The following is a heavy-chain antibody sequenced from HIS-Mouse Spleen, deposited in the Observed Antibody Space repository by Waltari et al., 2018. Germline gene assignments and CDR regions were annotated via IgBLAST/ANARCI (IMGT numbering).Heavy chain of an antibody. CDR2: IYYSGST. V-gene: IGHV4-39*07. CDR3: AIEIPYSSGWYDWYFDL. CDR1: GGSISSSSYY. D-gene: IGHD6-13*01. J-gene: IGHJ2*01. Sequence: QLQLQESGPGLVKPSETLSLTCTVSGGSISSSSYYWGWIRQPPGKGLAWIGSIYYSGSTYYNPSLTSRVTISVDTSKNQFSMKLSSVTAADTAVYYCAIEIPYSSGWYDWYFDLWGRGTLVTVSS.